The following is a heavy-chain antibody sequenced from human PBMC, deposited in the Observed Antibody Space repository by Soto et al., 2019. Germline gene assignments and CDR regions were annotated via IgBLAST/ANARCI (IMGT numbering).Heavy chain of an antibody. D-gene: IGHD3-3*01. CDR2: IFYSGAF. Sequence: PSETLSLTCTVSGGSISSDSSYWSWIRQRPGMGLEWIGYIFYSGAFYYTPSLRGRVMILADTSKNHFTLRLSSVTAADTAVYYCAIAPVTPSIFGVALPYFFDSWGQGTQVTVSS. CDR3: AIAPVTPSIFGVALPYFFDS. V-gene: IGHV4-31*03. CDR1: GGSISSDSSY. J-gene: IGHJ4*02.